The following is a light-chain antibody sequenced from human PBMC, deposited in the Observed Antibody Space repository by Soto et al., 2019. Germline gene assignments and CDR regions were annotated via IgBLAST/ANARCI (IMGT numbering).Light chain of an antibody. J-gene: IGLJ2*01. CDR1: SSSIGSNT. CDR2: SNN. CDR3: AAWDDSLNAVV. V-gene: IGLV1-44*01. Sequence: QSVLTQPPSASGTPGQRVTISCSESSSSIGSNTVNWYQQLPGTAPKLLIYSNNQRPSGVPDRFSGSKSGTSASLAISGLQSEDEADYYCAAWDDSLNAVVFGGGTKLTVL.